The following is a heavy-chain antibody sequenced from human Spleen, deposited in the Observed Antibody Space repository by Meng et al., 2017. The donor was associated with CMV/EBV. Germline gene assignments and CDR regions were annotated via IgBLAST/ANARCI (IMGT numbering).Heavy chain of an antibody. CDR3: ARSYSGSYLLSYYYGMDV. CDR2: IKQDGSEK. V-gene: IGHV3-7*03. CDR1: GFTFRSYA. J-gene: IGHJ6*02. D-gene: IGHD1-26*01. Sequence: GESLKISCAASGFTFRSYAIHWVRQAPGKGLEWVANIKQDGSEKYYVDSVKGRFTISRDNAENLLYLQMNSLRPEDTAVYYCARSYSGSYLLSYYYGMDVWGQGTTVTVSS.